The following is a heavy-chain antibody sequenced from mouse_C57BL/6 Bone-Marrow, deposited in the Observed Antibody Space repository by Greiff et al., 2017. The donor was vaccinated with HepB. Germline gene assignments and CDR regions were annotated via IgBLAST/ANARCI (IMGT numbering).Heavy chain of an antibody. J-gene: IGHJ2*01. CDR1: GYTFTSYW. CDR3: AKLGRWGDY. D-gene: IGHD4-1*01. CDR2: IDPSDSYT. Sequence: VQLQQPGAELVRPGPSVKLSCKASGYTFTSYWMHWVKQRPGQGLEWIGVIDPSDSYTNYNQTFKGKATLTVDTSSSTAYMQLSSLTAEDSAVYYCAKLGRWGDYWGQGTTLTVSS. V-gene: IGHV1-59*01.